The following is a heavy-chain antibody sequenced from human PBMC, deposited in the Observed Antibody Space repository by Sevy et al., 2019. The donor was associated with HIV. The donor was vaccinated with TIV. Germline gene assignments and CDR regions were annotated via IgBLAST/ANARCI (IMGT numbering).Heavy chain of an antibody. CDR1: GFTFSIYA. Sequence: GGSLRLSCAASGFTFSIYAMTWVRQAPGKGLEWVSTISVSGDSTYYADSVKGRFTISRDNSKNTLYLQMNTLRAEDTAVYYCARDCSSTSCLWGMDVWGQGTTVTVSS. CDR3: ARDCSSTSCLWGMDV. V-gene: IGHV3-23*01. CDR2: ISVSGDST. D-gene: IGHD2-2*01. J-gene: IGHJ6*02.